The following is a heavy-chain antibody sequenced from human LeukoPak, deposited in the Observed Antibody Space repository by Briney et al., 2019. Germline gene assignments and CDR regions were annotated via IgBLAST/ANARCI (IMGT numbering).Heavy chain of an antibody. V-gene: IGHV1-46*01. J-gene: IGHJ4*02. CDR1: GYTFTSYY. CDR2: INPSGGST. CDR3: ARDGYSSGWLGFDY. Sequence: ASVKVSCKASGYTFTSYYMHWVRQAPGQGLKWMGIINPSGGSTSYAQKFQGRVTITADESTSTAYMELSSLRSEDTAVYYCARDGYSSGWLGFDYWGQGTLVTVSS. D-gene: IGHD6-19*01.